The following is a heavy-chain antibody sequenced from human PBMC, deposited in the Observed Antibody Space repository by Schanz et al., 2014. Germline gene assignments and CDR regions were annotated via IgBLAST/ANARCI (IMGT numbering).Heavy chain of an antibody. Sequence: QGQLVQSGAEVKKPGASVKVSCKASGGTFSTYPINWLRQAPGQGLEWMGRIIPIHGIVNYAQRFQDRVRITADKSMNITYMELSSLGTEDTAVYYCTRLRRADPNGFDVWGQGTTVTVS. D-gene: IGHD6-19*01. CDR1: GGTFSTYP. CDR2: IIPIHGIV. J-gene: IGHJ6*02. V-gene: IGHV1-69*09. CDR3: TRLRRADPNGFDV.